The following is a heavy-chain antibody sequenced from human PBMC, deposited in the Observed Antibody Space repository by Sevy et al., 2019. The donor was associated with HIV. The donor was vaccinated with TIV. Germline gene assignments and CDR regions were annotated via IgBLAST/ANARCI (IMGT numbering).Heavy chain of an antibody. CDR3: ARMKFWNGYFDY. Sequence: SETLSLTCSVSGGSISNADYYWSLIRKPPGKGLEWIGYISYSGRTYYNPSLKSRISISVDTSRNQFSLSLDSVTAADTAVYYCARMKFWNGYFDYWGQGTLVTVSS. V-gene: IGHV4-30-4*01. J-gene: IGHJ4*02. CDR2: ISYSGRT. D-gene: IGHD3-3*01. CDR1: GGSISNADYY.